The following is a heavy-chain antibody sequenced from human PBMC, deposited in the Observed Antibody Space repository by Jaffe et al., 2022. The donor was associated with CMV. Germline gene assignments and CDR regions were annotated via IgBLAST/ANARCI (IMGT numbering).Heavy chain of an antibody. Sequence: EVQLVESGGGLIQPGGSLRLSCAASGFTVSSNYMSWVRQAPGKGLEWVSVIYSGGSTYYADSVKGRFTISRDNSKNTLYLQMNSLRAEDTAVYYCAAWEVTGLYYYYGMDVWGQGTTVTVSS. CDR3: AAWEVTGLYYYYGMDV. V-gene: IGHV3-53*01. CDR1: GFTVSSNY. CDR2: IYSGGST. D-gene: IGHD2-21*02. J-gene: IGHJ6*02.